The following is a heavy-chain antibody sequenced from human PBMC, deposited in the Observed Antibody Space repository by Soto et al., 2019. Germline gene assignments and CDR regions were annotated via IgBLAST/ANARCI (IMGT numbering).Heavy chain of an antibody. CDR2: ISGHNGNR. CDR1: GYTFTSYN. CDR3: ARDHGGGITFE. J-gene: IGHJ4*02. Sequence: QVQLVQSGAEVKKPGASVKVSCKASGYTFTSYNIAWVRQAPGQGLEWMGWISGHNGNRKYAQKLQGRVTMTTDTSTSTAYMDLRSLRSDDTAVYYCARDHGGGITFEWGQGTPVTVSS. V-gene: IGHV1-18*01. D-gene: IGHD3-16*01.